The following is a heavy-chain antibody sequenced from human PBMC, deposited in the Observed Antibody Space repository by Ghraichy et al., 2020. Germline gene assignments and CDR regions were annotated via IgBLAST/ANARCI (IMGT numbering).Heavy chain of an antibody. V-gene: IGHV3-64D*06. D-gene: IGHD2-21*02. CDR3: VKDLRTATREGDY. CDR2: ISSNGGST. Sequence: GGSLRLSCSASGFTFSSYAMHWVRQAPGKGLEYVSAISSNGGSTYYADSVKGRFTISRDNSKNTLYLQMSSLRAEDTAVYYCVKDLRTATREGDYWGQGTLVTVSS. J-gene: IGHJ4*02. CDR1: GFTFSSYA.